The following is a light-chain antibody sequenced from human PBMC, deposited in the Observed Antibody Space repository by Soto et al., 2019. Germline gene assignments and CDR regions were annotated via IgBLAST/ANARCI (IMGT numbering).Light chain of an antibody. Sequence: MTQSPSTLSASVGDRVTITCRASQTISSHLAWYQHKPGQAPRLLIYGASTRATGIPARFSGSGSGTEFTLTISSLQSEDFAVYYCQQYNNWPPITFCQGTRLEIK. CDR1: QTISSH. CDR3: QQYNNWPPIT. J-gene: IGKJ5*01. V-gene: IGKV3-15*01. CDR2: GAS.